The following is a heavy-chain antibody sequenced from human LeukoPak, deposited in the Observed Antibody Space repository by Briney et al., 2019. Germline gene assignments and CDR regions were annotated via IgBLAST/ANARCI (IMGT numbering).Heavy chain of an antibody. D-gene: IGHD1-1*01. Sequence: PSETLSLTYTVSGGSISSNNWWGWVRQPPGQGLEWIGEIYHSGSPNYNPSLKSRVTISVDKSRNHFSLNLSSVTAADTAVYYCARVNINNWHSCDYWGQGTLVTVSS. CDR1: GGSISSNNW. J-gene: IGHJ4*02. V-gene: IGHV4-4*02. CDR3: ARVNINNWHSCDY. CDR2: IYHSGSP.